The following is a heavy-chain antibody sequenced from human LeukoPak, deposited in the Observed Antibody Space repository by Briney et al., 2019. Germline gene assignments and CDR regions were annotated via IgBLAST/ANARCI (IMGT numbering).Heavy chain of an antibody. V-gene: IGHV5-51*01. Sequence: RASLQISSNCCGYRIACNWIAWLRHLAEKGLEWRGSNYPGNSDTKSSPYFQGHVTISADKSIYTSYLQWSSLKASDTVIYCCSRGYYLGLWGQGTLVTVSS. CDR1: GYRIACNW. CDR3: SRGYYLGL. J-gene: IGHJ4*02. CDR2: NYPGNSDT.